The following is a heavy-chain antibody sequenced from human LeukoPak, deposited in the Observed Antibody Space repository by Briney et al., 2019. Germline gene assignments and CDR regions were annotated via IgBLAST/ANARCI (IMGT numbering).Heavy chain of an antibody. V-gene: IGHV3-30-3*01. CDR2: ISYDGSNK. CDR1: GFTFSSYA. CDR3: ATYAFNAFEI. D-gene: IGHD2-2*01. J-gene: IGHJ3*02. Sequence: GGSLRLSCAASGFTFSSYAMHWVRQAPGKGLEWVAVISYDGSNKYYADSVKGRFTISRDNAKNTLYLQMNSLRAEDTAVYYCATYAFNAFEIWGQGTMVTVSS.